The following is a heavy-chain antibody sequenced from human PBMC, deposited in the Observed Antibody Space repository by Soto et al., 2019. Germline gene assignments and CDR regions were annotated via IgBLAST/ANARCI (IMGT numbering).Heavy chain of an antibody. Sequence: EVQLVESGGGLVKPGGSLRLSCAASGVTFNNAWMSWVRQAPGKGLEWIGRILSKSDGGTTNYAPPVKDRFTISRDDSKNTVYLQLNSLKTGDTAVYYCITDLGGELDNWGQGTLVTVSS. V-gene: IGHV3-15*01. D-gene: IGHD1-26*01. CDR3: ITDLGGELDN. J-gene: IGHJ4*02. CDR2: ILSKSDGGTT. CDR1: GVTFNNAW.